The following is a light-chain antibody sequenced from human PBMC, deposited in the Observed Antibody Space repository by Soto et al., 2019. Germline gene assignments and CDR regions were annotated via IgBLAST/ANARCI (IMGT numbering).Light chain of an antibody. CDR2: GAS. CDR3: QQYNNWPIT. V-gene: IGKV3D-15*01. J-gene: IGKJ5*01. Sequence: SLSTLSVSRGARATLNCRASQSVNSNLAWYQQKPGQAPRLLIYGASTRATGLPARFSGSGSGTEFTLTICSLQSEDFAVYYCQQYNNWPITFGQGTRLEI. CDR1: QSVNSN.